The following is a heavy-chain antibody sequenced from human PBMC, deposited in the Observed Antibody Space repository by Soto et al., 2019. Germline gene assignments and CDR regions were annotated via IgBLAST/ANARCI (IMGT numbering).Heavy chain of an antibody. CDR2: MNPNRGNT. CDR1: GYTFTSYD. Sequence: QVQLVQSGAEVKKPGASVKVSCTASGYTFTSYDINWVRHATGQGLEWMGWMNPNRGNTGYAQKFQGRDTMTRNTSISTAYMELSSLRYEDTGVYYCARGSHSSSCLPHDYWGQGTLVTVSS. V-gene: IGHV1-8*01. D-gene: IGHD6-13*01. CDR3: ARGSHSSSCLPHDY. J-gene: IGHJ4*02.